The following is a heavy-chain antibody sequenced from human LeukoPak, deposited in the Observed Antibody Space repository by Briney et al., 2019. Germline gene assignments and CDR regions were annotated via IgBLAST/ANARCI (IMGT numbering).Heavy chain of an antibody. CDR1: GGSISSYY. D-gene: IGHD3-9*01. V-gene: IGHV4-59*01. CDR2: IYYSGST. Sequence: PSETLSLTCTVSGGSISSYYWSWIRQPPGQGLEWIGYIYYSGSTNYNPSLKSRVTISVDTSKNQFSLKLSSVTATDTAVYYCARDILTGYYSWYFDLWGRGTLVTVSS. CDR3: ARDILTGYYSWYFDL. J-gene: IGHJ2*01.